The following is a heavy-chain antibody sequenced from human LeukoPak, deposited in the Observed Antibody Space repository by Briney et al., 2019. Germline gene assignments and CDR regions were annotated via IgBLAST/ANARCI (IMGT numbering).Heavy chain of an antibody. CDR3: ARDHVDYYDSSGYYFWAFDI. D-gene: IGHD3-22*01. CDR2: IIPICGTA. Sequence: ASVKASCKASGGTFSSYAISWVRQAPGRGLEWMGGIIPICGTANYAQKFQGRVTTTADESTSTAYMELSSLRSEDTAVYYCARDHVDYYDSSGYYFWAFDIWGQGTMVTVSS. V-gene: IGHV1-69*13. J-gene: IGHJ3*02. CDR1: GGTFSSYA.